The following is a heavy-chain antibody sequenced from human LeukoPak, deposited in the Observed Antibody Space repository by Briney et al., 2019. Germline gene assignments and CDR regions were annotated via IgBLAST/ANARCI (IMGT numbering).Heavy chain of an antibody. J-gene: IGHJ6*02. D-gene: IGHD2-2*01. CDR1: GFTFSNYN. CDR2: ISSSSTYI. V-gene: IGHV3-21*01. CDR3: AKDPRTKYCSSTSCYGRGNYYYGMDV. Sequence: GGSLRLSCAASGFTFSNYNMNWVRQAPGKGLEWVSSISSSSTYIYYADSVKGRFTISRDNAKNSLYLQMSSLRAEDTAVYYCAKDPRTKYCSSTSCYGRGNYYYGMDVWGQGTLVTVSS.